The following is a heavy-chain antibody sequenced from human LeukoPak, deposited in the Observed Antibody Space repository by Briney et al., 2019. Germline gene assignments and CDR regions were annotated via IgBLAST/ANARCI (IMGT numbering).Heavy chain of an antibody. J-gene: IGHJ4*02. V-gene: IGHV3-30*04. CDR3: ARGPYRSGGSCPFDY. CDR2: ILYDGSNK. CDR1: GFTFSSYA. Sequence: GGSLRLSCAASGFTFSSYAMHWVRQAPGKGLEWVAVILYDGSNKYYADSVKGRFTISRDNSKNTLYLQMNSLRAEDTAVYYCARGPYRSGGSCPFDYWGQGTLVTVSS. D-gene: IGHD2-15*01.